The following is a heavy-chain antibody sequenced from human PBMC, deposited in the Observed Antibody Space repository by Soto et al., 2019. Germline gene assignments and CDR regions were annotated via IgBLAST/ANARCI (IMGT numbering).Heavy chain of an antibody. CDR2: IIPIFGTA. CDR3: ARDPIVGATANPPYYYYYGMDV. J-gene: IGHJ6*02. D-gene: IGHD1-26*01. V-gene: IGHV1-69*01. CDR1: GGTFSSYA. Sequence: QVQLVQSGAEVKKPGSSVKVSCKASGGTFSSYAISWVRQAPGQGLAWMGGIIPIFGTANYAQKFQGRVTITADESTSTAYMELSSLRSEDTAVYYCARDPIVGATANPPYYYYYGMDVWGQGTTVTVSS.